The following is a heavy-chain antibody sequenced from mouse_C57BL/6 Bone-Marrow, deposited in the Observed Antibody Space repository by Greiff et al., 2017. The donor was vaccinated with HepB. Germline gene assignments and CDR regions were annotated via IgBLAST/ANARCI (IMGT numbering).Heavy chain of an antibody. CDR2: IWRGGST. CDR3: AKGGLRRQAYFDY. CDR1: GFSLTSYG. D-gene: IGHD2-2*01. Sequence: QVHVKQSGPGLVQPSQSLSITCTVSGFSLTSYGVHWVRQSPGKGLEWLGVIWRGGSTDYNAAFMSRLSITKDNSKSQVFFKMNSLQADDTAIYYCAKGGLRRQAYFDYWGQGTTLTVSS. J-gene: IGHJ2*01. V-gene: IGHV2-5*01.